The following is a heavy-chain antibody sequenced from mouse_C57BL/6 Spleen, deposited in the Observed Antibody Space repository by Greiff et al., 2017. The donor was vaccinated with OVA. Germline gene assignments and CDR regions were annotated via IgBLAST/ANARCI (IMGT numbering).Heavy chain of an antibody. D-gene: IGHD1-1*01. CDR1: GYTFTSYW. CDR2: IYPSDSET. Sequence: QVQLQQPGAELVRPGSSVKLSCKASGYTFTSYWMDWVKQRPGQGLEWIGNIYPSDSETHYNQKFTDKATLTVDKSSSTAYMQLSSLTSEDSAVYDCARDYGSIFDYWGQGTTLTVSS. V-gene: IGHV1-61*01. CDR3: ARDYGSIFDY. J-gene: IGHJ2*01.